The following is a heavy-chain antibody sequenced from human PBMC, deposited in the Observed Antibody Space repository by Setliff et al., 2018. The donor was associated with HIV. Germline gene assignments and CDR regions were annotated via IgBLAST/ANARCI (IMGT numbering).Heavy chain of an antibody. CDR2: IYHSGST. CDR3: ARDRGAFDI. CDR1: GGSISSYY. J-gene: IGHJ3*02. V-gene: IGHV4-59*01. D-gene: IGHD3-10*01. Sequence: SETLSLTCTVSGGSISSYYWSWIRQPPGKELEWIGYIYHSGSTNYNPSLKSRVTISVDTSKNQFSLKLTSVTPADTAVYYCARDRGAFDIWGQGTMVTVSS.